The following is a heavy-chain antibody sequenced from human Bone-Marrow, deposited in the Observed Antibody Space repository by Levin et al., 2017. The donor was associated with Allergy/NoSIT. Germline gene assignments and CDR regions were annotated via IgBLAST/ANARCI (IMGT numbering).Heavy chain of an antibody. D-gene: IGHD5-24*01. CDR2: IIPIFGTA. Sequence: SVKVSCKASGGTFSSYAISWVRQAPGQGLEWMGGIIPIFGTANYAQKFQGRVTITADESTSTAYMELSSLRSEDTAVYYCARVPSVEMGTNFGAYYFDYWGQGTLVTVSS. J-gene: IGHJ4*02. CDR1: GGTFSSYA. CDR3: ARVPSVEMGTNFGAYYFDY. V-gene: IGHV1-69*13.